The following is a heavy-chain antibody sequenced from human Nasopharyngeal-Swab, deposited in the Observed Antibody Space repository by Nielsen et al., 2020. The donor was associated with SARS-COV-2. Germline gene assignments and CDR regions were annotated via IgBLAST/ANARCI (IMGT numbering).Heavy chain of an antibody. J-gene: IGHJ5*02. CDR2: IYPGDSDT. Sequence: GESLKISCKGSGYSFTSYWIGWVRQMPGKGLEWMGIIYPGDSDTRYSPSFQGQVTISADKSISTAYLQWSSLKASDTAMYYCARVFVVVPAAIGLSGWLDPWGQGTLVTVSS. V-gene: IGHV5-51*01. D-gene: IGHD2-2*01. CDR1: GYSFTSYW. CDR3: ARVFVVVPAAIGLSGWLDP.